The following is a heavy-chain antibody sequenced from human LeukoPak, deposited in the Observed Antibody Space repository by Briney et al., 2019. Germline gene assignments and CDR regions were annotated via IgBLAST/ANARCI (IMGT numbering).Heavy chain of an antibody. V-gene: IGHV1-69*13. Sequence: ASVKVSCKASGGTFSSYAISWVRQAPGQGLEWMGGIIPIFGTANYAQKFQGRVTITADQSTSTAYMELSSLGSQDTAVYYCARSSGWNSFDYWGQGPWSPSPQ. J-gene: IGHJ4*02. CDR3: ARSSGWNSFDY. CDR1: GGTFSSYA. CDR2: IIPIFGTA. D-gene: IGHD6-19*01.